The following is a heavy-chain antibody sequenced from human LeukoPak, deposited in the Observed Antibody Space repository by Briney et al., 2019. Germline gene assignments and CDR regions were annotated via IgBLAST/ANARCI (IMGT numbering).Heavy chain of an antibody. V-gene: IGHV1-69*04. J-gene: IGHJ6*02. D-gene: IGHD2-2*02. CDR2: IIPILGIA. CDR3: ARAVPAAINYYGMDV. CDR1: GGTFSSYA. Sequence: AASEKVSCKASGGTFSSYAISWVRQAPGQGLEWMGRIIPILGIANYAQKFQGRVTITADKSTSTAYMELSSLRSEDTAVYYCARAVPAAINYYGMDVWGQGTTVTVSS.